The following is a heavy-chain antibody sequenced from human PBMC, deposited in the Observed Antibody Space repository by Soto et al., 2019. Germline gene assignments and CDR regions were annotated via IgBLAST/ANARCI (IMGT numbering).Heavy chain of an antibody. D-gene: IGHD2-15*01. CDR1: GGSISSSSYY. CDR2: IYYSGST. V-gene: IGHV4-39*01. Sequence: PSETLSLTCTVSGGSISSSSYYWGWIRQPPGKGLEWIGSIYYSGSTYYNPSLKSRVTISVDTSKNQFSLKLSSVTAADTAVYYCARPIGYCSGGSCYSGGNWFDPWGQGTLVTVS. CDR3: ARPIGYCSGGSCYSGGNWFDP. J-gene: IGHJ5*02.